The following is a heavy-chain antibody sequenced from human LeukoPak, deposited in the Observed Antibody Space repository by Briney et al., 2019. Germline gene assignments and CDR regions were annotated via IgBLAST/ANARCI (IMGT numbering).Heavy chain of an antibody. CDR3: ARDWFEVVVPAAIGLSPILRWWFDP. Sequence: ASVKVSCKASGYTFTGYYMHWVRQAPGQGLEWMGWINPNSGGTNYAQKFQGRVTMTGDTSISTAYMELSRLRSDDTAVYYCARDWFEVVVPAAIGLSPILRWWFDPWGQGTLVTVSS. CDR2: INPNSGGT. J-gene: IGHJ5*02. V-gene: IGHV1-2*02. CDR1: GYTFTGYY. D-gene: IGHD2-2*01.